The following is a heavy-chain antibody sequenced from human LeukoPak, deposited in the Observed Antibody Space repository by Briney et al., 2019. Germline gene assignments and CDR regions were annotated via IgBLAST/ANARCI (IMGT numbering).Heavy chain of an antibody. D-gene: IGHD4-17*01. CDR3: ARDRDYGDYNTQDLFVY. Sequence: ASVKVSCKASGYTFTSYGISWVRQAPGQGLEWMGRINPNSGGTDYAQKFQGRVTMTRDTSINTAYMELRSLRSDDTAVYYCARDRDYGDYNTQDLFVYWGQGTLVTVSS. J-gene: IGHJ4*02. CDR2: INPNSGGT. CDR1: GYTFTSYG. V-gene: IGHV1-2*06.